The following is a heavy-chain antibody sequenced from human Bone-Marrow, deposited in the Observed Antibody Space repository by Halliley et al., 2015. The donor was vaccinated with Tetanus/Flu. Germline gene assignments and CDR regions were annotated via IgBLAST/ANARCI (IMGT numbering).Heavy chain of an antibody. V-gene: IGHV3-53*01. Sequence: QLVQSGGGLIQPGGSLRLSCAVSGFTVSSNYMSWVRQAPGEGLEWVSVIYGGGTTHYADSVKGRFTISRDNSKNTLSLQMNSLRAEDTAVYYCSRGAQGALDIWGQGTMVTVSS. CDR1: GFTVSSNY. CDR3: SRGAQGALDI. CDR2: IYGGGTT. J-gene: IGHJ3*02.